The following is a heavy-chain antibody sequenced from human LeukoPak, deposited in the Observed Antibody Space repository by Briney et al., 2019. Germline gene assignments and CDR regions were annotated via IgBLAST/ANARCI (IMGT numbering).Heavy chain of an antibody. V-gene: IGHV4-31*03. J-gene: IGHJ4*02. CDR3: ARVGDLAPLGIYFDY. D-gene: IGHD3-16*01. Sequence: SETLSLTCTVSGGSISSGGYYWSWIRQHPGKGLEWIGYIYYSGSTYYNPSLKSRVTISVDTSKNQFSLKLSFVTAADTAVYYRARVGDLAPLGIYFDYWGQGTLVTVSS. CDR2: IYYSGST. CDR1: GGSISSGGYY.